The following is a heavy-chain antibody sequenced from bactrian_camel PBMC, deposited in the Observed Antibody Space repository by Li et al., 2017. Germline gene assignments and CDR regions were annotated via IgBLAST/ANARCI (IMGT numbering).Heavy chain of an antibody. J-gene: IGHJ4*01. CDR3: AVKSLAVWHSGGYCYTALQTSEYHG. CDR1: GVTYDRVC. V-gene: IGHV3S6*01. CDR2: LYVNGGDT. D-gene: IGHD2*01. Sequence: HVQLVESGEGLVQPGGSLGLSCKASGVTYDRVCMGWFRQIPGKDREGFASLYVNGGDTYVADDVKGRFTVSQDNVKKTMYLQMNSLKPEDTGTYYCAVKSLAVWHSGGYCYTALQTSEYHGWGQGTQVTVS.